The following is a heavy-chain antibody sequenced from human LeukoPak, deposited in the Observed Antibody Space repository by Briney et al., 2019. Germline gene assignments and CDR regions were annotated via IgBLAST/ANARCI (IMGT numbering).Heavy chain of an antibody. CDR3: ARDTYDSSGYDAFDI. D-gene: IGHD3-22*01. J-gene: IGHJ3*02. Sequence: SETLSLTCTVSGGSISSYYWSWIRQPAGKGLEWIGRIYTSGSTNYNPSLKSRVTISVDTSKNQFSLKLSSVTAADTAVYYCARDTYDSSGYDAFDIWGQGTMVTVSS. CDR1: GGSISSYY. CDR2: IYTSGST. V-gene: IGHV4-4*07.